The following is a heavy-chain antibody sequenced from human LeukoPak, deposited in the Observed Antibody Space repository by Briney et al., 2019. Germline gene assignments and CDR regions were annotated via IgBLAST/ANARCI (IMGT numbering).Heavy chain of an antibody. V-gene: IGHV3-11*01. J-gene: IGHJ5*02. CDR1: GFTFSDYY. Sequence: GGSLRLSCAASGFTFSDYYMSWIRQAPGKGLEWASYISSSGSTIYYADSVKGRFTISRDNAKNSLYLQMNSLRAEDTAVYYCARDSSSWLYNWFDPWGQGTLVTVSS. CDR2: ISSSGSTI. D-gene: IGHD6-13*01. CDR3: ARDSSSWLYNWFDP.